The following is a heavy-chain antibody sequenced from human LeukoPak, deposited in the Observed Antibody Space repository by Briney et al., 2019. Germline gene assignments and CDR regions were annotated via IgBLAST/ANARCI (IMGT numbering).Heavy chain of an antibody. D-gene: IGHD2-15*01. CDR3: ARVPRRFCVGGTCSPFWYFDL. CDR2: IKSDGSGT. J-gene: IGHJ2*01. CDR1: GFTVSTNY. V-gene: IGHV3-74*01. Sequence: PGGSLRLSCAASGFTVSTNYMSWVRQAPGKGLVWVSLIKSDGSGTSYADSVKGRFTISRDYTKNTLYLDMSSLRAEDTALYYCARVPRRFCVGGTCSPFWYFDLWGRGTLVTVSS.